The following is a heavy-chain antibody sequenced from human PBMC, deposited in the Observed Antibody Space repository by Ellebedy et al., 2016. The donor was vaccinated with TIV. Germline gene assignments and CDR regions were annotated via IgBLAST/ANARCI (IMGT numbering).Heavy chain of an antibody. CDR3: ARGKRTFLWSDY. V-gene: IGHV1-8*02. J-gene: IGHJ4*02. CDR2: MNPNSANT. CDR1: GDTVSDDY. Sequence: AASVKVSCKSSGDTVSDDYVHWVRQATGQGLAWMGWMNPNSANTGYAEKFRGRITMTRDTSIDTAYMELISLRSEDTAVYYCARGKRTFLWSDYWGQGTLVTVSS. D-gene: IGHD2-21*01.